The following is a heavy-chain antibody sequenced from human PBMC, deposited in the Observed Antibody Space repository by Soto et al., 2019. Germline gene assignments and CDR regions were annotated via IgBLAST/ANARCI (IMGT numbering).Heavy chain of an antibody. J-gene: IGHJ4*02. D-gene: IGHD1-26*01. CDR1: GGSISSSSYY. CDR3: ASLGWELPTLDY. CDR2: IYYSGST. Sequence: PSETLSLTCTVSGGSISSSSYYWGWIRQPPGKGLEWIGSIYYSGSTYYNPSLKSRVTISVDTSKNQFSLKLSSVTAADTAVYYCASLGWELPTLDYWGQGTLVTVSS. V-gene: IGHV4-39*01.